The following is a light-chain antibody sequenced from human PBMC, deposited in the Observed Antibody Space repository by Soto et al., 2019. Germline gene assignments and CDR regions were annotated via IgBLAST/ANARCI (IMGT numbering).Light chain of an antibody. CDR1: SSDVGGYNY. V-gene: IGLV2-14*01. J-gene: IGLJ2*01. CDR2: EVS. CDR3: SSYTSSSTRV. Sequence: QSALTQPASVSGSPGQSITISCTGTSSDVGGYNYVSWYQQHPGKAPKRMIYEVSNRPSGVSNRFSGSKSGNTASLTIAGLQAEDEADYYCSSYTSSSTRVFGGGTKVTVL.